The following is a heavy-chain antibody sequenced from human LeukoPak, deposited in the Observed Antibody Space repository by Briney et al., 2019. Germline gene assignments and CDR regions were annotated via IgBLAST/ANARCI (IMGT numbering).Heavy chain of an antibody. CDR3: ARWKLTNLRYWYFDL. D-gene: IGHD4-11*01. CDR1: GGSISSYY. J-gene: IGHJ2*01. Sequence: SETLSLTCTVSGGSISSYYWSWIRQPPGKGLECIGYIYYSGSTNYNPSLKSRVTISVDTSKNQFSLKLSSVTAADTAVYYCARWKLTNLRYWYFDLWGRGTLVTVSS. CDR2: IYYSGST. V-gene: IGHV4-59*01.